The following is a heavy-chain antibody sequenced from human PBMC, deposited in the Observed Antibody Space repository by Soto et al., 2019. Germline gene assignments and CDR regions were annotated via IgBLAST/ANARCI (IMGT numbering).Heavy chain of an antibody. D-gene: IGHD3-22*01. CDR1: GGSISSGGYY. J-gene: IGHJ4*02. CDR2: IYYSGST. V-gene: IGHV4-31*03. CDR3: ARELPTSSGYYYGVFDY. Sequence: SETLSLTCTVSGGSISSGGYYWIWIRQHPGKGLEWIGYIYYSGSTYYNPSLKSRVTISVDTSKNQFSLKLSSVTAADTAVYYCARELPTSSGYYYGVFDYWGQGTLVTVSS.